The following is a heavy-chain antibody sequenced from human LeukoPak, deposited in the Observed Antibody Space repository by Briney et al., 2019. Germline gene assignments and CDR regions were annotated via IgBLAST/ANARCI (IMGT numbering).Heavy chain of an antibody. CDR1: GFTFSSYS. CDR3: AKGDKMLTWRRTYNRFDP. Sequence: GESLRLSCAASGFTFSSYSMKWVRQAPGKGLEWVSSISSSSSYIYYADSMKGRFTISRDNAKNSLYLQMNSLRAEDTAVYFCAKGDKMLTWRRTYNRFDPWGQGTLVTVSS. V-gene: IGHV3-21*01. D-gene: IGHD3-16*01. CDR2: ISSSSSYI. J-gene: IGHJ5*02.